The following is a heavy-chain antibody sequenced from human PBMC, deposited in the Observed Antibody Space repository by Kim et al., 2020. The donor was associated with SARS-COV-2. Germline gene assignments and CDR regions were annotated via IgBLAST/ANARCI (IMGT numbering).Heavy chain of an antibody. Sequence: NPSLKRRVTISVDTSKNQFSLKLSSVTAADTAVYYCARGKAYYYYYGMDVWGQGTTVTVSS. CDR3: ARGKAYYYYYGMDV. J-gene: IGHJ6*02. V-gene: IGHV4-34*01.